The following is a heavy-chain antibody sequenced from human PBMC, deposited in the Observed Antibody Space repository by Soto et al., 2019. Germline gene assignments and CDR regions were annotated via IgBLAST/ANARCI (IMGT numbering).Heavy chain of an antibody. Sequence: GGSLRLSCAASGFTFSSYDMHWVRQATGKGLEWVSAIGTAGDTYYPGSVKGRFTISRENAKNSLYLQMNSLRAGDTAVYYCARGYMGGYSYGPFDYWGQGTLVTVSS. D-gene: IGHD5-18*01. CDR3: ARGYMGGYSYGPFDY. J-gene: IGHJ4*02. CDR1: GFTFSSYD. CDR2: IGTAGDT. V-gene: IGHV3-13*01.